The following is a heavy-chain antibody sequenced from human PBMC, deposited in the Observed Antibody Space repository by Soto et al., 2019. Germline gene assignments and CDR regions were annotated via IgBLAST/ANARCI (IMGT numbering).Heavy chain of an antibody. CDR1: GFTFSNYG. V-gene: IGHV3-30*18. CDR3: AKDFYGSTATTFDY. Sequence: QVQLVESGGGVVQPGTSLRLSCAASGFTFSNYGMHWVRQAPGKGLEWVAVISYDRSNEYYADSVKGRFTISRDNSKNPLFLHMNSLRTEDTAVYYCAKDFYGSTATTFDYWGQGTLVTVSP. CDR2: ISYDRSNE. J-gene: IGHJ4*02. D-gene: IGHD6-13*01.